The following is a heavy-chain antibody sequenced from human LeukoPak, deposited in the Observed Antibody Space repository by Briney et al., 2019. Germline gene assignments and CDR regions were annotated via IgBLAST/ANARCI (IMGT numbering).Heavy chain of an antibody. CDR2: IVGTGAST. D-gene: IGHD3-22*01. Sequence: GGSLRLSCAASRFTFSIYAMSWVRQAPGKGLECVSAIVGTGASTYYADSVKGRFTISRDNSKNTLYLQMNSLRDEDTDVYYCAKCDSGGYHLYYFDYWGQGALVTVSS. J-gene: IGHJ4*02. V-gene: IGHV3-23*01. CDR1: RFTFSIYA. CDR3: AKCDSGGYHLYYFDY.